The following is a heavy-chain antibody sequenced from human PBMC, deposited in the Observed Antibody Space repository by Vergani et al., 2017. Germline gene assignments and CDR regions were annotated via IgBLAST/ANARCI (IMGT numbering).Heavy chain of an antibody. J-gene: IGHJ4*02. V-gene: IGHV3-23*01. CDR1: GFTFSSYA. CDR3: ARKNPLDY. CDR2: ISGSADST. Sequence: EVQLLESGGGLVQPGGSLRLSCAASGFTFSSYAMSWVRQAPGKGLEWVSAISGSADSTHYADSVKGRFTISRDNAKNSLYLQMNSLRAEDTAVYYCARKNPLDYWGQGTLVTVSS.